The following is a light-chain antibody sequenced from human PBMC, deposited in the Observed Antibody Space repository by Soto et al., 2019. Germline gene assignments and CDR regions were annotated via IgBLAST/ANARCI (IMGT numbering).Light chain of an antibody. J-gene: IGKJ1*01. V-gene: IGKV1-39*01. Sequence: DIQMTQSPSSLSASVGDRVTITCRASQSISSYLNWYQQKPGKAPKILIYAASSLQSGVPSRFSGSGCGTDFTLTISSQQPEDFATYYCQQSYSTPQTCGQGTKVEIK. CDR2: AAS. CDR3: QQSYSTPQT. CDR1: QSISSY.